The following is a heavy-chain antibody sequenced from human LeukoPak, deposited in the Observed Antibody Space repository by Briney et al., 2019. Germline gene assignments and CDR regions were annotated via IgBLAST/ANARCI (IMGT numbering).Heavy chain of an antibody. D-gene: IGHD3-22*01. CDR2: ISPNTGGT. CDR1: GYTFTGYF. CDR3: AKDSYYDSSAYYYVRYFDL. J-gene: IGHJ2*01. Sequence: ASVKVSCKASGYTFTGYFMHWVRQAPGQGLEWMGWISPNTGGTNYAQTFQGRVLMTRDTSVSTAYMELYSLRSDDTAVYYCAKDSYYDSSAYYYVRYFDLWGRGTLVTVSS. V-gene: IGHV1-2*02.